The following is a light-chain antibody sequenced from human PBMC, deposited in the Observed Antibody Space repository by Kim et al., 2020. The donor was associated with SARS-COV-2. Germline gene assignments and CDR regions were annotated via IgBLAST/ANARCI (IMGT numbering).Light chain of an antibody. J-gene: IGKJ4*01. CDR1: QDVSSY. CDR3: LQHNSYPLN. V-gene: IGKV1-17*03. Sequence: DIKMTQSPSAMSASIGDRITITCRASQDVSSYLAWFQQKPGKVPQRLIYGASSRQSGVPSRFSGRGSGTEFTLTISGLQPEDFATYYCLQHNSYPLNFGVGTKVDIK. CDR2: GAS.